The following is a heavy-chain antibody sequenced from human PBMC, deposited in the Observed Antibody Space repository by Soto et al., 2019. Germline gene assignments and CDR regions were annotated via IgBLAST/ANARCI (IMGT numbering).Heavy chain of an antibody. D-gene: IGHD3-10*01. Sequence: PSETLSLTCNVSSGSVSSRTYCWSWIRQPPGKGLEWIGYIYNSVITNYNPSLKSRVTISVDTSKNQFSLKLTSVTAADTAVYYCARDIRPHYYGSGSRYGMYVWGQGTTVTVSS. CDR2: IYNSVIT. CDR3: ARDIRPHYYGSGSRYGMYV. V-gene: IGHV4-61*01. CDR1: SGSVSSRTYC. J-gene: IGHJ6*02.